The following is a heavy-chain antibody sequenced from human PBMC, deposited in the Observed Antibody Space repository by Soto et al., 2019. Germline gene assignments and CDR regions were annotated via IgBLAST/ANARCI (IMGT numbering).Heavy chain of an antibody. J-gene: IGHJ3*02. CDR3: ARNDYCGGDCYSGEWAFDI. Sequence: QVQVVESGGGVVQPGRSLRLSCAASGFTFSSYGMHWVRQAPGKGLEWVAVIWYDGSNNYYADSVKGRFTISRDNSRNTPFLEMNSLRGEDTAMYFCARNDYCGGDCYSGEWAFDIWGEGRMVTVSS. D-gene: IGHD2-21*02. CDR2: IWYDGSNN. CDR1: GFTFSSYG. V-gene: IGHV3-33*01.